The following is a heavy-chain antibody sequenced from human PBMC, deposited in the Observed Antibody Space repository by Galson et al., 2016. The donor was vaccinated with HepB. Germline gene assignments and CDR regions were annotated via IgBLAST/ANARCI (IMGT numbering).Heavy chain of an antibody. CDR3: PNLGYCGSDSCYRVY. V-gene: IGHV4-4*02. CDR1: GGSIRSRNW. CDR2: IYHSGST. Sequence: SDTLSLTCAVSGGSIRSRNWWTRVRQPPGKGLDWIGEIYHSGSTNYNPSLYSRVTISVDESKNQFFLKLSSVTAADTAVYYRPNLGYCGSDSCYRVYWGQGALVTVSS. D-gene: IGHD2-21*01. J-gene: IGHJ4*02.